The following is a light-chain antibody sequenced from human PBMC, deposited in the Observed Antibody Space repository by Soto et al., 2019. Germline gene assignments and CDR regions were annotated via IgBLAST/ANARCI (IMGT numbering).Light chain of an antibody. J-gene: IGKJ4*01. CDR3: QQYDSLPT. CDR2: DSS. Sequence: DIQMTQSPSSLSASVGDRVTITCQASQDISNYLNWHQQKPGKGPKLLIHDSSNLEIGVPSRFSGSGSGTDFTLTIDNLQPEDIATYYCQQYDSLPTFGGGTKVDIK. V-gene: IGKV1-33*01. CDR1: QDISNY.